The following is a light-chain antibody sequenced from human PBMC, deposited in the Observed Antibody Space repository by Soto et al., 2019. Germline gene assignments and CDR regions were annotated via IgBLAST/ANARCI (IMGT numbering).Light chain of an antibody. V-gene: IGLV2-11*01. Sequence: QSALTQPRSVSGSPGQSVTISCTGTSSDVGGYNYVSWYQQYPGKAPQLMIYVVTKRPSGVPDRFSGSKSGNTASLTISGLQAEDEADYYCCSYAGSTHVFGGGTKLTVL. CDR1: SSDVGGYNY. CDR2: VVT. J-gene: IGLJ2*01. CDR3: CSYAGSTHV.